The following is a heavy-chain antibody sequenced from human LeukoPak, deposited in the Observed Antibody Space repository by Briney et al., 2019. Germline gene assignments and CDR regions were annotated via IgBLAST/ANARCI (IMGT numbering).Heavy chain of an antibody. CDR2: INSDGSEG. V-gene: IGHV3-7*03. D-gene: IGHD6-6*01. CDR3: ARSSYSSSSSV. Sequence: GGSLRLSCAVSGFTFMGFWMSWSRQAPGKGLEWVASINSDGSEGYYADVVKGRFTISRANAKNSLYLQINSLRAEDTAVYYCARSSYSSSSSVWGQGTMVTVSS. J-gene: IGHJ3*01. CDR1: GFTFMGFW.